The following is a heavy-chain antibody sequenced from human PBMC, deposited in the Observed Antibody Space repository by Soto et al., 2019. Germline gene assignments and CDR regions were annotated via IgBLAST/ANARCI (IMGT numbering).Heavy chain of an antibody. D-gene: IGHD2-2*01. V-gene: IGHV1-8*01. J-gene: IGHJ4*02. CDR3: ARVGHDIVVVPAACDY. CDR1: GYTFTSYD. Sequence: QVQLVQAGAEVKKPGASVKVSCKASGYTFTSYDINWVRQATGQGLAWMGWMNPNSGNTGYAQKFQGRVTMTRNTSISTAYMELSSLRSEDTAVYYCARVGHDIVVVPAACDYWGQGPLVTVSS. CDR2: MNPNSGNT.